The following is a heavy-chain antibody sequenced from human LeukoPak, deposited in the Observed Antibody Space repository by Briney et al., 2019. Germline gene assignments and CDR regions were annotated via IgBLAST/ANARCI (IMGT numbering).Heavy chain of an antibody. D-gene: IGHD2-2*01. CDR1: GYSISAISN. CDR2: FYHGGST. Sequence: SETLSLTCTVSGYSISAISNWGWIRQSPGKGLEWIGSFYHGGSTYYNPSLRSRVTISVDTSKNQFSLRLSSVTAADTAVYYCARHGNIVVLPATSKAFDIWGQGTMVTVSS. J-gene: IGHJ3*02. V-gene: IGHV4-38-2*02. CDR3: ARHGNIVVLPATSKAFDI.